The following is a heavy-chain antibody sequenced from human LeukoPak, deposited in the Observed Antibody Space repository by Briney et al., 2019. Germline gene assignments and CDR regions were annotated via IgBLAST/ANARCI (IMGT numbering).Heavy chain of an antibody. J-gene: IGHJ4*02. V-gene: IGHV3-53*01. CDR2: IYSGGST. CDR3: ARTYDSSGYSPFDY. D-gene: IGHD3-22*01. CDR1: GFTVSSNY. Sequence: GGSLRLSCAASGFTVSSNYMSWVRQAPGKGLEWVSVIYSGGSTYYADSVKGRFTISRDNSKNTLYLQMNSLRAEDTAVYYCARTYDSSGYSPFDYWGQGTPVTVSS.